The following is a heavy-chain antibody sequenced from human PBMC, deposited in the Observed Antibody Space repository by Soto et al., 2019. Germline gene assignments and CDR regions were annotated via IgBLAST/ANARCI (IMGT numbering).Heavy chain of an antibody. CDR2: MNPNSGNT. J-gene: IGHJ6*03. CDR1: GYTFTSYD. Sequence: QVQLVQSGAEVKKPGASVKVSCKASGYTFTSYDINWVRQATGQGLEWMGWMNPNSGNTGYAQKFQGRVTMTRNTSISTAYTELSSLRSEDTAVYYCARGRRCSGGSCYPYYYYYYMDVWGKGTTVTVSS. CDR3: ARGRRCSGGSCYPYYYYYYMDV. V-gene: IGHV1-8*01. D-gene: IGHD2-15*01.